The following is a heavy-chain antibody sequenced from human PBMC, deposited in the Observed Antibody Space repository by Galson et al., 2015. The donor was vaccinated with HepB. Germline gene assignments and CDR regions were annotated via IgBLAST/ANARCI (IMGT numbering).Heavy chain of an antibody. CDR3: AKDSVGGSCGGGSCALFDS. Sequence: SLRLSCAASGFTFSYSAMHWVRQPPGKGLEWVAIVFHDGNTKHYADSVKGRFTISRDNSKNTLYLQMNSRRLEDTAVYYCAKDSVGGSCGGGSCALFDSWGQGTRVTVSS. CDR1: GFTFSYSA. V-gene: IGHV3-30-3*01. CDR2: VFHDGNTK. J-gene: IGHJ4*02. D-gene: IGHD2-15*01.